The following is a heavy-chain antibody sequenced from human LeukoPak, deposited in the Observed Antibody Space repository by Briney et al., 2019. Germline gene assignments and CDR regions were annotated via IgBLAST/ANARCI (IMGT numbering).Heavy chain of an antibody. D-gene: IGHD3-9*01. J-gene: IGHJ4*02. CDR3: ARDDNVLRYFDWFPYFDY. CDR2: IYYSGST. V-gene: IGHV4-39*07. CDR1: GGSISSSSYY. Sequence: SETLSLTCTVSGGSISSSSYYWGWIRQPPGKGLEWIGSIYYSGSTYYNPSLKSRVTISVDTSKNQFSLKLSSVTAADTAVYYCARDDNVLRYFDWFPYFDYWGQGTLVTVSS.